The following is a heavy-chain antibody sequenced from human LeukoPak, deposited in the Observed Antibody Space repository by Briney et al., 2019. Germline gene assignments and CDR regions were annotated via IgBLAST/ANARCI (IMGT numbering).Heavy chain of an antibody. CDR2: ISGSSSYT. V-gene: IGHV3-11*03. CDR1: GFTLCNNY. J-gene: IGHJ5*02. Sequence: SGGSLSLSCPASGFTLCNNYMSWIRQAPGKGLEWVSYISGSSSYTNYVDSVKGRFTISRDNAKNSLYLQMNSLRAEDTAVYYCARIGVHYYGSGTYYNALFGWFDPWGQGTLVTVSP. D-gene: IGHD3-10*01. CDR3: ARIGVHYYGSGTYYNALFGWFDP.